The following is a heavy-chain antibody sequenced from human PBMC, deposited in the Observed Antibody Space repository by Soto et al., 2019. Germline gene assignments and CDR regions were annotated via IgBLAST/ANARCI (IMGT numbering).Heavy chain of an antibody. D-gene: IGHD2-15*01. CDR1: GFDFSDSA. CDR3: ARDTRYSSGYYDY. CDR2: TSYDGSNT. J-gene: IGHJ4*02. V-gene: IGHV3-30-3*01. Sequence: QVQLLESGGGVVQPGTSLRLSCAASGFDFSDSAMHWVRQAPGKGLEWVAVTSYDGSNTYYADSVRGRFTISRDNSKSTLFLEQNSLRPENTSIYYCARDTRYSSGYYDYWGQGTLVTVSS.